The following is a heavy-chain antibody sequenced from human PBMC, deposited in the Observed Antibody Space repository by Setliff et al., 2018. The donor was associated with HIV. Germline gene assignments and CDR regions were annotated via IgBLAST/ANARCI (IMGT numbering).Heavy chain of an antibody. CDR2: ISAYNGNT. J-gene: IGHJ4*02. V-gene: IGHV1-18*01. CDR3: ARGGVDPRGTLLWFGELLPDYFDY. D-gene: IGHD3-10*01. Sequence: ASVKVSCKASGYTLTSYGISWVRQAPGQGLEWMGWISAYNGNTNYAQKLQGRVTMTTDTSTSTAYMELRSLRSDDTAVYYCARGGVDPRGTLLWFGELLPDYFDYWGQGTLVTVSS. CDR1: GYTLTSYG.